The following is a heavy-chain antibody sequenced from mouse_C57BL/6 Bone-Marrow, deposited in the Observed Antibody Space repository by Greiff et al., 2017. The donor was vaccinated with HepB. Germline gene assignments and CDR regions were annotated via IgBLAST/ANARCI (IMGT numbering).Heavy chain of an antibody. J-gene: IGHJ1*03. Sequence: QVQLKQSGPGLVKPSQSLFLTCSITGFPITSGYYWIWIRQSPGKPLEWMGYITHSGETFYNPSLQSPISITRDTAKNQFFLQLNSVTTEDTAMYYCAGDRGVGLWYFDVWGTGTTVTVSS. CDR1: GFPITSGYY. V-gene: IGHV12-3*01. CDR2: ITHSGET. CDR3: AGDRGVGLWYFDV. D-gene: IGHD1-1*02.